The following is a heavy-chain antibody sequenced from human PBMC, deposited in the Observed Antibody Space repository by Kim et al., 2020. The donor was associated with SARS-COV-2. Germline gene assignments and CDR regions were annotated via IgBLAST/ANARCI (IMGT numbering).Heavy chain of an antibody. J-gene: IGHJ4*02. CDR1: GFKFERFA. V-gene: IGHV3-9*01. CDR3: TRDLVPGGADY. D-gene: IGHD6-6*01. Sequence: GGSLRLSCEMSGFKFERFAVHWVRQPPGKGLEWVSGLSLDSDRIGYADSVKGRFPVSRDKANDTLYLQLDSLRIEDTAFYYCTRDLVPGGADYWGQGTL. CDR2: LSLDSDRI.